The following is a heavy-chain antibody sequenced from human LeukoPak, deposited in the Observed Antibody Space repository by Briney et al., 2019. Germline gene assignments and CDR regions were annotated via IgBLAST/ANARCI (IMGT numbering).Heavy chain of an antibody. CDR1: GFTFSIDW. D-gene: IGHD3-22*01. Sequence: GGSLRLSCAAAGFTFSIDWMRWDRQAAGKGLEWVANIKQDGREKNYVDSVKGRFTISRDNAKNSLDMQMNSLRGEDTAVYYCARSVAVITGGSSFFDYWGQGTLVTVSS. J-gene: IGHJ4*02. V-gene: IGHV3-7*01. CDR2: IKQDGREK. CDR3: ARSVAVITGGSSFFDY.